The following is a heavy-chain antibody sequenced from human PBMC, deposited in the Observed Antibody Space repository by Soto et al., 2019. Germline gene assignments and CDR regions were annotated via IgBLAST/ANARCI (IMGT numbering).Heavy chain of an antibody. V-gene: IGHV1-46*03. D-gene: IGHD3-9*01. J-gene: IGHJ4*02. CDR2: INPSGGST. CDR3: ARGVLRYFDWFPPPDY. Sequence: APVKVSCKASGYTFTSDHIHWVRQANGQGLEWMGIINPSGGSTSYAQKFQGRVTMTRDTSTSTVYMELSSLRSEDTAVYYCARGVLRYFDWFPPPDYWGQGTLVTVSS. CDR1: GYTFTSDH.